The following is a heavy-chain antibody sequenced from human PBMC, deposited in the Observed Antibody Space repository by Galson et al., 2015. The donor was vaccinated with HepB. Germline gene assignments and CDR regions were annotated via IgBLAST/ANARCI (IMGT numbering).Heavy chain of an antibody. V-gene: IGHV3-9*01. D-gene: IGHD3-16*02. Sequence: SLRLSCAASGFTFDDYAMRWVRQAPGKGLEWVSGISWNSGSIGYADSVKGRFTISRDNAKNSLYLQMNSLRAEDTALYYCAMGDIEDYWGQGTLVTVSS. CDR2: ISWNSGSI. CDR1: GFTFDDYA. J-gene: IGHJ4*02. CDR3: AMGDIEDY.